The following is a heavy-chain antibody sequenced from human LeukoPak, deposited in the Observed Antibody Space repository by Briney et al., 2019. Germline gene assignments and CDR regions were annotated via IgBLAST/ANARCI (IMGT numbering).Heavy chain of an antibody. CDR1: GGSISSYY. D-gene: IGHD1-26*01. V-gene: IGHV4-59*01. CDR3: ASGGSYFWFDP. Sequence: SETLSLTCTVSGGSISSYYWSWIRQPPGKGLEWIGYIYYTGSTNYNPSLKSRVTMSVDTSKNQFSLELSSVTAADTAVYYCASGGSYFWFDPWGQGTLVTVSS. J-gene: IGHJ5*02. CDR2: IYYTGST.